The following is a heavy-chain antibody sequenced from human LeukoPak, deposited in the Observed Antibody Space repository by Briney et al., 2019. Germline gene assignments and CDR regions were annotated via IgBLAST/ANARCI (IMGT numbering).Heavy chain of an antibody. D-gene: IGHD4-17*01. J-gene: IGHJ3*02. CDR3: ARDPTTRATVTTIAFDI. CDR1: GGSFSGYY. Sequence: SSETLSLTCAVYGGSFSGYYWSWIRQPPGKGLEWIGEINHSGSTNYNPSLKSRVTISVDTSKDQFSLKLSSVTAADTAVYYCARDPTTRATVTTIAFDIWGQGTMVTVSS. CDR2: INHSGST. V-gene: IGHV4-34*01.